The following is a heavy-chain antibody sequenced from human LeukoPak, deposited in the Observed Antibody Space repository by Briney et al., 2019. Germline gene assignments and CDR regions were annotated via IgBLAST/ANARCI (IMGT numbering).Heavy chain of an antibody. CDR3: ARAGSGSGWYFDY. V-gene: IGHV1-18*01. CDR2: ISPYNGNT. Sequence: ASVKVSCKASGYDFTSVGITWVRQAPGQGLEWMGWISPYNGNTRYVQKLQGRVTMTTDTSTSTAYMELGSLRFDDTAVYYCARAGSGSGWYFDYWGQGTLVTVSS. D-gene: IGHD6-19*01. J-gene: IGHJ4*02. CDR1: GYDFTSVG.